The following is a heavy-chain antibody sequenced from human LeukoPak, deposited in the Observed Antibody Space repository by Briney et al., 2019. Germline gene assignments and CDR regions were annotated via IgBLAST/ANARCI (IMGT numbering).Heavy chain of an antibody. D-gene: IGHD2-2*01. CDR1: GGSISSGDYY. CDR2: IYYSGST. V-gene: IGHV4-30-4*08. J-gene: IGHJ4*02. CDR3: ARDPLGYCSSTSCPPDY. Sequence: PSQTLSLTCTVSGGSISSGDYYWGWIRQPPGKGLEWIGYIYYSGSTYYNPSLKSRVTISVDTSKNQFSLKLSSVTAADTAVYYCARDPLGYCSSTSCPPDYWGQGTLVTVSS.